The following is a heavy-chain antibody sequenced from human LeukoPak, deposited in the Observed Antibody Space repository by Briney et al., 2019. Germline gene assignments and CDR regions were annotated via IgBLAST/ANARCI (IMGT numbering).Heavy chain of an antibody. V-gene: IGHV4-30-2*01. CDR1: GGSIFSGGYS. D-gene: IGHD4-17*01. Sequence: PSETLSLTCAVSGGSIFSGGYSWSWIRQPPGKGLEWIGYIYLSGSAYYSPSLKSRVTISVDTSKNQFSLKLSSVTAADTAVYYCAGSDYGDYVEYWFDPWGQGTLVTVSS. CDR3: AGSDYGDYVEYWFDP. CDR2: IYLSGSA. J-gene: IGHJ5*02.